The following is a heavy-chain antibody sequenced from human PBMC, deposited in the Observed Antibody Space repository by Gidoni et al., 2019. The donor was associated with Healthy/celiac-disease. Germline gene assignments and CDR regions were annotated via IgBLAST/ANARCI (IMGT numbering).Heavy chain of an antibody. CDR3: ARGDDILTGYHPVLFY. D-gene: IGHD3-9*01. J-gene: IGHJ4*02. V-gene: IGHV3-33*01. CDR1: GFTFSSYG. CDR2: IWYDGSNK. Sequence: QVQLVESGGGVVQPGRSLRLSCAASGFTFSSYGMHWVRQAPGKGLEWVAVIWYDGSNKYYADSVKGRFTISRDNSKNTLYLQMNSLRAEDTAVYYCARGDDILTGYHPVLFYWGQGTLVTVSS.